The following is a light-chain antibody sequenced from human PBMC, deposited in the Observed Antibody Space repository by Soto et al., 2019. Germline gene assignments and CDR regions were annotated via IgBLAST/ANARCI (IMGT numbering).Light chain of an antibody. CDR2: KAS. CDR1: QTISSW. CDR3: QHYNSYPEA. V-gene: IGKV1-5*03. Sequence: DIQMTQSPSNLSGSVGDRVTITCMASQTISSWLAWYQQKTGKDPKLLIYKASTLKSGVQSRFSGSGSGTEFTLTISSLQPDDFATYYCQHYNSYPEALGQGTKVDIK. J-gene: IGKJ1*01.